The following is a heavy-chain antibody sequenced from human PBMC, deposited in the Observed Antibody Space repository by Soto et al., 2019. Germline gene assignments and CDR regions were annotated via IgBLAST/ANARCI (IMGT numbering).Heavy chain of an antibody. Sequence: GGSLRLSCAGSVFIFKNYAMSWVRQAPGKGLEWVSAISGSGLSTYYADSVKGRFTISRDDSKNTLYLQMNSPRADDTAVYYCAKVPGIAAAVTGPFDYWGHGTLVTVSS. D-gene: IGHD6-13*01. J-gene: IGHJ4*01. CDR1: VFIFKNYA. V-gene: IGHV3-23*01. CDR3: AKVPGIAAAVTGPFDY. CDR2: ISGSGLST.